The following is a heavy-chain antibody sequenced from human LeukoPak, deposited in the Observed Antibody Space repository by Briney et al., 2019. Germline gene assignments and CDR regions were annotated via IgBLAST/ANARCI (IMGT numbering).Heavy chain of an antibody. D-gene: IGHD4-23*01. Sequence: SGPTLVKPPQTLTLSCAFSGFSLSSGVVGVGWIRQPPGKALEWLALIYWNDDKRYSPSLKNRLTITKDTSANQVVLTLTNMEPVDTATYYCTHTVDYGGNPNDYWGQGTLVTVSS. CDR3: THTVDYGGNPNDY. V-gene: IGHV2-5*01. J-gene: IGHJ4*02. CDR2: IYWNDDK. CDR1: GFSLSSGVVG.